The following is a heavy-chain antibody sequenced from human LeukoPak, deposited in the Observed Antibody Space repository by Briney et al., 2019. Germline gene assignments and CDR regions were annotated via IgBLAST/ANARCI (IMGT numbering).Heavy chain of an antibody. Sequence: GGSLRLSCAASGFTLSSYGMHWVRQAPGKGLEWVAVIWYDGSNKYYADSVKGRFTISRDNSKNTLYLQMNSLRAEDTAVYYCARDGYSSSWYFDYWGQGTLVTVSS. CDR3: ARDGYSSSWYFDY. CDR1: GFTLSSYG. D-gene: IGHD6-13*01. V-gene: IGHV3-33*01. J-gene: IGHJ4*02. CDR2: IWYDGSNK.